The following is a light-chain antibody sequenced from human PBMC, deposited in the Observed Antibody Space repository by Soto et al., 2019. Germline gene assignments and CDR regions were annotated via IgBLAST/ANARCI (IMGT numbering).Light chain of an antibody. V-gene: IGKV3-15*01. Sequence: DIVMTQSPSTLSVSLGERATISCRASQSVSSNLAWYQQKPGKAPRLLIYGASTRPTGIPARFSGSGSGTEFTLTISSLQSEDFAVYYCQQYNSWPLTFGQGTKVEIK. J-gene: IGKJ1*01. CDR2: GAS. CDR1: QSVSSN. CDR3: QQYNSWPLT.